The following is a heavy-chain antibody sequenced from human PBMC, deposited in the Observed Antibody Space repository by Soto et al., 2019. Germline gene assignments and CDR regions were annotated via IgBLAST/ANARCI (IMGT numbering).Heavy chain of an antibody. CDR1: GSSINSSGYY. V-gene: IGHV4-39*01. CDR2: MFYGVST. Sequence: SETLSLTCTVSGSSINSSGYYWGWIRQPPGKGLEWIGSMFYGVSTYYNPSLKSRVTVSVDTSKNQFSLNLRSVTAADTAVYYCARLPSRHLVDYWGQGTLVT. D-gene: IGHD3-3*02. J-gene: IGHJ4*02. CDR3: ARLPSRHLVDY.